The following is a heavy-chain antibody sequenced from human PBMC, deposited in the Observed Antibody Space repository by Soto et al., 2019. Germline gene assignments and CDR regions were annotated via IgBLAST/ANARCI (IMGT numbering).Heavy chain of an antibody. CDR3: AKQFRLNDY. CDR2: ISYGGSNT. V-gene: IGHV3-30-3*02. D-gene: IGHD2-21*01. CDR1: GFTFSSYA. Sequence: GGSLRLSCAASGFTFSSYAMHWVRQAPGKGLEWVAVISYGGSNTYYADSVKGRFTISRDNSKNTLYLQMNTLRAEDTAIYYCAKQFRLNDYWGQGTLVTVSS. J-gene: IGHJ4*02.